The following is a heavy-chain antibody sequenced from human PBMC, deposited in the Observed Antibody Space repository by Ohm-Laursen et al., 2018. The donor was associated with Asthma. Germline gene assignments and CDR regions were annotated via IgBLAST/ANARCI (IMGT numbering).Heavy chain of an antibody. D-gene: IGHD3-22*01. CDR3: AKGGYYDSSGLWAPFDY. CDR1: GGTFSSYA. Sequence: GSSVKVSCKASGGTFSSYAISWVRQAPGQGLEWMGGIIPIFGTANYAQKFQGRVTITADESTSTAYMELSSLRSEDTAVYYCAKGGYYDSSGLWAPFDYWGQGTLVTVSS. V-gene: IGHV1-69*01. CDR2: IIPIFGTA. J-gene: IGHJ4*02.